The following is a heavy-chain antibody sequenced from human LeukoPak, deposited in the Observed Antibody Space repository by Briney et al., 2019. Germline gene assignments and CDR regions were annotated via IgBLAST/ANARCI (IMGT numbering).Heavy chain of an antibody. Sequence: GGSLRLSCAASGFTFSSYAMHWVRQAPGKGLEWVAVISYDGSNKYYADSVKGRFTISRDNSKNTLYLQMNSLRAEDTAVYYCAREGGYSSPSMEGDWFDPWGQGTLVTVSS. J-gene: IGHJ5*02. D-gene: IGHD6-6*01. V-gene: IGHV3-30-3*01. CDR3: AREGGYSSPSMEGDWFDP. CDR1: GFTFSSYA. CDR2: ISYDGSNK.